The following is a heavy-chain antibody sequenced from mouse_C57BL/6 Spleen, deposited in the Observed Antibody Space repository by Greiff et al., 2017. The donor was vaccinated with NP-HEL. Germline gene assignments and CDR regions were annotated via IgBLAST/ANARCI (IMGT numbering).Heavy chain of an antibody. CDR2: IDPSDSDT. CDR1: GYTFTSYW. V-gene: IGHV1-52*01. CDR3: AIGGDLYYAMDY. J-gene: IGHJ4*01. Sequence: QVQLQQPGAELVRPGSSVKLSCKASGYTFTSYWMHWVKQRPIQGLEWIGNIDPSDSDTHYNQKFKDKATLTVDKSSSTAYMQLSSLTSEDSAVYYCAIGGDLYYAMDYWGQGTSVTVSS. D-gene: IGHD1-1*02.